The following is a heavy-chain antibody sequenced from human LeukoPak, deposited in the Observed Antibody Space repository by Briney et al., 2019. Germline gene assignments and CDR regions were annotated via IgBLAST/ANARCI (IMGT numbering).Heavy chain of an antibody. CDR3: ARLPAAAGYYFDY. V-gene: IGHV4-34*01. D-gene: IGHD6-13*01. J-gene: IGHJ4*02. CDR2: INHSGST. Sequence: SETLSLTCAVYGGSFSGYYWSWIRQPPGKGLEWIGEINHSGSTNYNPSLKSRVTISVDTSKNQFSLKLSSVTAADTAVYYCARLPAAAGYYFDYWGQGTLVTVSS. CDR1: GGSFSGYY.